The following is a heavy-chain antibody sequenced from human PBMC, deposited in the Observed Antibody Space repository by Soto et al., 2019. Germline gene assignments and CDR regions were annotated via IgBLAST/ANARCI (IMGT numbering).Heavy chain of an antibody. CDR2: ISNDGKTA. V-gene: IGHV3-74*01. Sequence: LRLSCSASGFNFRVYWMHWVRQAPGKGLVWVSRISNDGKTATYADSVEGRFTVSRDNANNMVYLQMNSLTAEDTAVYFCTRGGSWFDFWGQGTVVTVS. D-gene: IGHD6-13*01. CDR1: GFNFRVYW. J-gene: IGHJ4*02. CDR3: TRGGSWFDF.